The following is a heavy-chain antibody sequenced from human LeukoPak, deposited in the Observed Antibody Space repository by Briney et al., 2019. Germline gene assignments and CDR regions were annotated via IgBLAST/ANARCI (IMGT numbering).Heavy chain of an antibody. D-gene: IGHD2-2*01. CDR2: INHSGST. J-gene: IGHJ4*02. CDR3: ARRVFGRYCSSTSCYSGYFDY. V-gene: IGHV4-34*01. CDR1: GGSFSGYY. Sequence: SEPLSLSCAVYGGSFSGYYWSWIRQPPGKVLEWSGEINHSGSTNYNPSLKSRVTISVDTSKNQFSLKLSSVTAADTAVYYCARRVFGRYCSSTSCYSGYFDYWGQGTLVTVSS.